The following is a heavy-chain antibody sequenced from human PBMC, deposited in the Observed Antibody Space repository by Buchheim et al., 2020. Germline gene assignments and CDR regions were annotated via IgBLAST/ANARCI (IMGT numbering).Heavy chain of an antibody. D-gene: IGHD2-15*01. V-gene: IGHV1-2*02. J-gene: IGHJ1*01. Sequence: QVLPEQSGAEVKKPGASVKVSCKASGYTVSEYYVHWVRQAPGQGLEWMGWINCNNGVTEHGQKFQGRITMTTDTSIATVYMELSSLRSDDTAVYYCASDCSDTRCSTGEYYQDWGQGTL. CDR1: GYTVSEYY. CDR3: ASDCSDTRCSTGEYYQD. CDR2: INCNNGVT.